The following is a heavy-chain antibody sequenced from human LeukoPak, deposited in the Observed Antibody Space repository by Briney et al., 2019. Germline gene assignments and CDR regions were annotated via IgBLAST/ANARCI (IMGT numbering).Heavy chain of an antibody. V-gene: IGHV1-2*02. J-gene: IGHJ3*02. Sequence: ASVKVSCKASGYTFTGYYMHWVRQAPGQGLEWMGWINPNSGGTNYAQKFQGRVTMTRDTSTSTVYMELSSLRSEDTAVYYCAVATILGVSNDAFDIWGQGTMVTVSS. CDR1: GYTFTGYY. D-gene: IGHD5-24*01. CDR2: INPNSGGT. CDR3: AVATILGVSNDAFDI.